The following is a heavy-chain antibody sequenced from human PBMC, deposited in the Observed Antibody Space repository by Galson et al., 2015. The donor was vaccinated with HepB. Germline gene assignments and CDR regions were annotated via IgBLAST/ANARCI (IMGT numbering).Heavy chain of an antibody. CDR3: VKGTWGDN. J-gene: IGHJ4*02. Sequence: SLRLSCAASGFTFRTFEMTWVRQAPGKGLEWVSFISGSDGVTHYADSVKGRFTISRDNSKNTLYLQMNSLRAEDTALYYCVKGTWGDNWGQGTLVTVSS. CDR1: GFTFRTFE. D-gene: IGHD3-16*01. CDR2: ISGSDGVT. V-gene: IGHV3-23*01.